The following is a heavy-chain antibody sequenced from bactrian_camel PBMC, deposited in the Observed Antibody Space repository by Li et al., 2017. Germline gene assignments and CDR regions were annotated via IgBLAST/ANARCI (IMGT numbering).Heavy chain of an antibody. CDR1: GPPHLRPC. V-gene: IGHV3S68*01. J-gene: IGHJ4*01. D-gene: IGHD1*01. Sequence: QVQLVESGGDSVQAGGSLRLSCVASGPPHLRPCLGWFRLSPGKEGEGVARIDTISGATYYTDSVKGRFTISQDNAETTVHLQMSSLKPEDTAMYRCAAYALCDKWFPMESYCLAQGTQVTVS. CDR2: IDTISGAT.